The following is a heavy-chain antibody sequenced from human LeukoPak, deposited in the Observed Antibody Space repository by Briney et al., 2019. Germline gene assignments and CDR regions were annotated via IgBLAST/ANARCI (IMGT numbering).Heavy chain of an antibody. CDR1: GGSISSSSYY. CDR3: ARHVQARAGPYYYMDV. CDR2: IYYSGST. V-gene: IGHV4-39*01. Sequence: PSETLSLTCTVSGGSISSSSYYWGWIRQPPGKGLEWIGSIYYSGSTYYNPSLKSRVTISVDTSKNQFSLKLSSVTAADTAVYYCARHVQARAGPYYYMDVWGKGTTVTVSS. J-gene: IGHJ6*03.